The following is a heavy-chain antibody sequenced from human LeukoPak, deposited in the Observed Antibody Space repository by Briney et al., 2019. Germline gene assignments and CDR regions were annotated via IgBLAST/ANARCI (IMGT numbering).Heavy chain of an antibody. Sequence: SETLSLTCTVSGGSISSYYWSWIRQPAGKGLEWIGRIYASGSTNYNPSLKSRVTMSVDTSKNQFSLKLSSVTAADTAVYYCARELLDYYGSGSHRGEFDPWGQGTLVTVSS. J-gene: IGHJ5*02. D-gene: IGHD3-10*01. CDR3: ARELLDYYGSGSHRGEFDP. CDR2: IYASGST. V-gene: IGHV4-4*07. CDR1: GGSISSYY.